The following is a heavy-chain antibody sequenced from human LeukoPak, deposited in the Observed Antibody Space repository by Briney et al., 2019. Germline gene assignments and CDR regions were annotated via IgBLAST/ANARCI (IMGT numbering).Heavy chain of an antibody. V-gene: IGHV1-8*01. CDR3: ARVSSGWNYYFDY. Sequence: ASVKLSCKASGYTFTSYDINWVRHATGQGLEWMGWMNPNSGNTGYAQKFQNRVTITRNTSISTAYMELSSLRSEDTAVYYCARVSSGWNYYFDYWGQGTLVTVSS. CDR1: GYTFTSYD. D-gene: IGHD6-19*01. J-gene: IGHJ4*02. CDR2: MNPNSGNT.